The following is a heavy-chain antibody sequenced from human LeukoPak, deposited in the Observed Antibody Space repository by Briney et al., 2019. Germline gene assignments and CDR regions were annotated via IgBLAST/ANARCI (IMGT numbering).Heavy chain of an antibody. J-gene: IGHJ5*02. CDR2: IKHSGST. D-gene: IGHD1-26*01. V-gene: IGHV4-34*01. CDR1: SGSFSGYY. Sequence: SETLSLTCAVYSGSFSGYYWSWIRQPPGKGLEWMGEIKHSGSTNYNPSLKSRVTMSVDRSKNQFSLNLSSVTAADTAVYFCARLPNSGSYFSFDPRGQGTLVTVSS. CDR3: ARLPNSGSYFSFDP.